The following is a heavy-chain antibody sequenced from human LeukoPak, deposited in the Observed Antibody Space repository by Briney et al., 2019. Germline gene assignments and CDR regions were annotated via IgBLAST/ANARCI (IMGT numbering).Heavy chain of an antibody. V-gene: IGHV4-59*01. J-gene: IGHJ6*02. D-gene: IGHD3-3*01. CDR1: GGSISSYY. CDR3: ARGSPYYDFWSGYGTPFGMDV. CDR2: IYYSGST. Sequence: SETLSLTCTVSGGSISSYYWSWIRQPPGKGLEWIGYIYYSGSTNYNPSLKSRVTISVDTSKNQFSLKLSSVTAADTAVYYCARGSPYYDFWSGYGTPFGMDVWGQGTTVTVSS.